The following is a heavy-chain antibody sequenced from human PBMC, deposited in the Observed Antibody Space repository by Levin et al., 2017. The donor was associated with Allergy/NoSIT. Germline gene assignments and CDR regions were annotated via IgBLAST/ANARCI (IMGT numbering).Heavy chain of an antibody. CDR1: GFTFSSYE. Sequence: GGSLRLSCVASGFTFSSYEMNWVRQAPGKGLEWVSYISSSGSPIYYADSVKGRFTISRDNAKNSLYLQMNSLRAEDTAIYYCARERELATSGYFDYWGQGTLVTVSS. CDR2: ISSSGSPI. D-gene: IGHD3-10*01. V-gene: IGHV3-48*03. J-gene: IGHJ4*02. CDR3: ARERELATSGYFDY.